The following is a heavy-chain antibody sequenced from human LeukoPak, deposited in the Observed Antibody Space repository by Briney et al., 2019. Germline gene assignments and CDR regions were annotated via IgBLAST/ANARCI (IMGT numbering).Heavy chain of an antibody. D-gene: IGHD1-26*01. CDR3: ASGRWDLRFHY. CDR2: VNQSGGT. CDR1: GGSISSYY. Sequence: SETLSLTCTVSGGSISSYYWSWIRQSPGKGLEWIGEVNQSGGTNYTPSLESRVTISVDTFKNQFSLKLSSVTAADTAVYFCASGRWDLRFHYWGQGALVTVSS. V-gene: IGHV4-34*01. J-gene: IGHJ4*02.